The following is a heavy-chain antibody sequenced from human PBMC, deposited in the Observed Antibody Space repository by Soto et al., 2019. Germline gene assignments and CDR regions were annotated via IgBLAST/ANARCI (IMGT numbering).Heavy chain of an antibody. V-gene: IGHV5-51*01. D-gene: IGHD1-26*01. CDR1: GYSFTSYW. J-gene: IGHJ4*02. CDR2: IYPGDSDT. Sequence: GESLKISCKGSGYSFTSYWIGWVRQMPGKGLEWMGIIYPGDSDTRYSPSFQGQVTISADKSISTAYLQWSSLKASDTAMYYCARQAGFSEGGTSVHFDYWGQGTLVTVPS. CDR3: ARQAGFSEGGTSVHFDY.